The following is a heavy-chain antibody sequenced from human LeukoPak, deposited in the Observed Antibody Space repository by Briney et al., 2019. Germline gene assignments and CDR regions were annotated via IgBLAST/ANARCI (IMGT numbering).Heavy chain of an antibody. D-gene: IGHD2-15*01. CDR1: GFTFSTSW. J-gene: IGHJ4*02. CDR2: IRKDGSDI. V-gene: IGHV3-7*03. CDR3: ARAGDCSGGSCLDY. Sequence: PGGSLRLSCAASGFTFSTSWMSWVRQAPGKGLEWVANIRKDGSDIHYVDSVKGRFTISRDNAKNSLYLEMSSLRGEDTAVYYCARAGDCSGGSCLDYWGQGTLVTVSS.